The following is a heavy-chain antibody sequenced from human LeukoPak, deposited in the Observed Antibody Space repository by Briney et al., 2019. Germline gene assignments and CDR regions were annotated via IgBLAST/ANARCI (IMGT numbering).Heavy chain of an antibody. D-gene: IGHD3/OR15-3a*01. CDR3: ARFRTGRAFDI. J-gene: IGHJ3*02. V-gene: IGHV1-46*01. CDR1: GYTFSSYY. CDR2: INPSGDST. Sequence: ASVKVSCKASGYTFSSYYMHWVRQAPGQGLEWMGIINPSGDSTSYAQKFQGRVTMTRDTSTSTVYMELSSLRSEDTAMYYCARFRTGRAFDIWGQGTMVTASS.